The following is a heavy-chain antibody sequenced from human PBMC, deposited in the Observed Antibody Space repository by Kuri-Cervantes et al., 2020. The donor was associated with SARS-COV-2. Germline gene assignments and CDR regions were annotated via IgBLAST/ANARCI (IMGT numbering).Heavy chain of an antibody. Sequence: LSLTCAASGFTFSSYAMHWVRQAPGKGLEWVAVIYYDGSNKYYADSVKGRFTISRDNSKNTLYLQMNSLRAEDTAVYYWARDTAARYFDYWGQGTLVTVSS. CDR2: IYYDGSNK. J-gene: IGHJ4*02. D-gene: IGHD6-6*01. CDR1: GFTFSSYA. CDR3: ARDTAARYFDY. V-gene: IGHV3-30*04.